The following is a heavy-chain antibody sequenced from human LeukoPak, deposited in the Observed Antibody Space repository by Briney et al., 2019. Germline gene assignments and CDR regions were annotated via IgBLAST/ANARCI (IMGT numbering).Heavy chain of an antibody. D-gene: IGHD1-20*01. CDR2: INPNSGGT. Sequence: ASVKVSCKASGYTFTGYYMHWVRQAPGQGLEWMGWINPNSGGTNYAQKFQGRVTMTRDTSISTAYMELSRLRSDDTAVYYCARAEALTGTDAVDYWGQGTLVTVSS. J-gene: IGHJ4*02. V-gene: IGHV1-2*02. CDR3: ARAEALTGTDAVDY. CDR1: GYTFTGYY.